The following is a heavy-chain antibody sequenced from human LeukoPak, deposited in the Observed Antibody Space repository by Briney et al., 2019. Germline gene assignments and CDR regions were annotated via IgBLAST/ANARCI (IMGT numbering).Heavy chain of an antibody. D-gene: IGHD3-9*01. CDR2: IRSKAYGGTT. CDR3: AKDVLRYFDWLSEGTPLFDY. J-gene: IGHJ4*02. CDR1: GFTFGDYA. Sequence: GGSLRLSCTASGFTFGDYAMSWVRQAPGKGLEWVGFIRSKAYGGTTEYAASVKGRFTISRDNSKNTLYLQMNSLRAEDTAVYYCAKDVLRYFDWLSEGTPLFDYWGQGTLVTVSS. V-gene: IGHV3-49*04.